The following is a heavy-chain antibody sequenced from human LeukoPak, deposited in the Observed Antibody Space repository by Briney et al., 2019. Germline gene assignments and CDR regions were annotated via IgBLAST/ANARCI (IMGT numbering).Heavy chain of an antibody. V-gene: IGHV1-2*02. Sequence: ASVKVSCKASGYTFTGYYMHWVRQAPGQGLEWMGWINPNSGDTNYSQKFQGRVSMTRDTSINTAYMELSRLTSDDTAVYYCARADCSSTSCQAGLLDYWGQGTLVTVSS. CDR3: ARADCSSTSCQAGLLDY. J-gene: IGHJ4*02. D-gene: IGHD2-2*01. CDR2: INPNSGDT. CDR1: GYTFTGYY.